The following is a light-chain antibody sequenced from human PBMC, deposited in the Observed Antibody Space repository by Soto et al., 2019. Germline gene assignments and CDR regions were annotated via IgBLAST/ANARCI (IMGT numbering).Light chain of an antibody. J-gene: IGLJ3*02. CDR1: SSDVGSYNL. V-gene: IGLV2-23*01. Sequence: QSALTQPASVSGSPGQSITISCTGTSSDVGSYNLVSWYQQHPGKAPKLMIYEGSKRPSGVSNRFSGSKSGNTASLTISGLQAEDDADSYSCTCAGSGVFGGGTKLTVL. CDR3: CTCAGSGV. CDR2: EGS.